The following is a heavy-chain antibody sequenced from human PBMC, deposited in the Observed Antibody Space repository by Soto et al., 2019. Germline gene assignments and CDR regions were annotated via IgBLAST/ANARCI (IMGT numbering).Heavy chain of an antibody. Sequence: DALSLTGPVSGGPINNAYWTWIRQPPGKGLEWLGYVYYNGITNYNPSLKSRVTMSVDTSKHQLSLNLTSLTAADTAIYYCTRANWYSEYWGQGTLVTVSS. D-gene: IGHD7-27*01. J-gene: IGHJ4*02. V-gene: IGHV4-59*13. CDR3: TRANWYSEY. CDR1: GGPINNAY. CDR2: VYYNGIT.